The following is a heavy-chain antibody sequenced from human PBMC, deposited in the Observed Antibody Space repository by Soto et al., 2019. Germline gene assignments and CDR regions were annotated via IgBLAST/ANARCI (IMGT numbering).Heavy chain of an antibody. Sequence: GGSLRLSCAASGFTVSSNYMSWVRQAPGKGLEWVSVIYSGGSTYYADSVKGRFTISRDNSKNTLYLQMNSLRAEDTAVYYCARDLIRDGYTQNAFDIWGQGTMVTVSS. CDR3: ARDLIRDGYTQNAFDI. CDR1: GFTVSSNY. J-gene: IGHJ3*02. V-gene: IGHV3-53*01. CDR2: IYSGGST. D-gene: IGHD5-12*01.